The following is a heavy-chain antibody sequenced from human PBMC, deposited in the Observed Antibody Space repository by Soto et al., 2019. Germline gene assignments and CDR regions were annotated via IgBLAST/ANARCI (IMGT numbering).Heavy chain of an antibody. Sequence: SETLSLTCTVSGASISSYYWSWIRQPPGKGLEWIGYIYYSGTTNYNPSLKSRVTISVDTSKNQFSLKLSSVTAADTAVYYCARGVTLVRGVIHTPYFDYWGQGALVTVSS. J-gene: IGHJ4*02. D-gene: IGHD3-10*01. CDR1: GASISSYY. V-gene: IGHV4-59*12. CDR2: IYYSGTT. CDR3: ARGVTLVRGVIHTPYFDY.